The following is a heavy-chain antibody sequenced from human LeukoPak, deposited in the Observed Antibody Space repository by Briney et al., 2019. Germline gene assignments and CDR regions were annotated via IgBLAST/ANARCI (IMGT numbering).Heavy chain of an antibody. Sequence: PSETLSLTCTVSGGSISSTSYYWGWIRQPPGKGLEWIGSIYYSGSTYYNPSLKSRVTISLDTSKNQFSLKLSSVTAADTAVYYCASQLPSGYHRVFDYWGQGTLVTVSS. CDR3: ASQLPSGYHRVFDY. J-gene: IGHJ4*02. CDR1: GGSISSTSYY. CDR2: IYYSGST. V-gene: IGHV4-39*01. D-gene: IGHD3-22*01.